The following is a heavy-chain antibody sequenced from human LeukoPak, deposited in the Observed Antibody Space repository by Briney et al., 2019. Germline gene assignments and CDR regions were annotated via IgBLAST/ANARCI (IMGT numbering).Heavy chain of an antibody. J-gene: IGHJ4*02. V-gene: IGHV5-10-1*01. Sequence: GESLKISCKGSGYSFTSYWIGWVRQMPGKGLEWMGRIDPSDSYTNYSPSFQGHVTISADKSISTAYLQWSSLKASDTAMYYCARQHPLTGYYWVYWGQGTLVTVST. D-gene: IGHD3-9*01. CDR1: GYSFTSYW. CDR2: IDPSDSYT. CDR3: ARQHPLTGYYWVY.